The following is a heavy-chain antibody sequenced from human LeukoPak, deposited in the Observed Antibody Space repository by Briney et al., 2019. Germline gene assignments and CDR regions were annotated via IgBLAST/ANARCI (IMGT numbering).Heavy chain of an antibody. CDR1: GGSISSYY. CDR2: IHTSGST. CDR3: AREGSSSLMFDY. D-gene: IGHD6-6*01. Sequence: SETLSLTCTVSGGSISSYYWTWIRQPAGKGLEWIGRIHTSGSTNHNPSLKSRVTMSVDTSNNQFSLKLSSVAAADTAVYYCAREGSSSLMFDYWGQGTLVTVSS. J-gene: IGHJ4*02. V-gene: IGHV4-4*07.